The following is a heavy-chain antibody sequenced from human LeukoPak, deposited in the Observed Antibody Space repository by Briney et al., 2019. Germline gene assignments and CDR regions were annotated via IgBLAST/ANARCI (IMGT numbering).Heavy chain of an antibody. J-gene: IGHJ3*02. V-gene: IGHV3-23*01. CDR1: GFTFSSYW. Sequence: GGSLRLSCAASGFTFSSYWMSWVRQAPGKGLEWVSAISGSGGSTYYADSVKGRFTISRDNSKNTLYLQMNSLRAEDTAVYYCAKADWGMDAFDIWGQGTMVTVSS. D-gene: IGHD7-27*01. CDR3: AKADWGMDAFDI. CDR2: ISGSGGST.